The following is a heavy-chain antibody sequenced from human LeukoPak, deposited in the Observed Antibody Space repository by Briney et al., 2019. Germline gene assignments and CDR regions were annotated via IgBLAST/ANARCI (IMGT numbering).Heavy chain of an antibody. V-gene: IGHV1-18*01. D-gene: IGHD3-22*01. J-gene: IGHJ3*02. CDR2: ISAYNGNT. CDR3: AREQPWYYYDSSGYWGRDAFDI. CDR1: GYTFTSYG. Sequence: ASVKASCKTSGYTFTSYGISWVRQAPGQGLEWMGWISAYNGNTNYAQKFQGRVTMTTDTSTSTAYMELRSLRSDDTAVYYCAREQPWYYYDSSGYWGRDAFDIWGQGTMVTVSS.